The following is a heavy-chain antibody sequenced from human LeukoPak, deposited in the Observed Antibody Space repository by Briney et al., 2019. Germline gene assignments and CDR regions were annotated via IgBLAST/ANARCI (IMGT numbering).Heavy chain of an antibody. CDR3: ANTVTQLGHQPTDY. CDR1: GFIFRNYA. Sequence: GGSLRLSCAGSGFIFRNYAMSWIRQAPGKGLEWVSAISGSGGSTYYADSVKGRFTISRDNSKNTLYLQMNSLRAEDTAVYYCANTVTQLGHQPTDYWGQGTLVTVSS. J-gene: IGHJ4*02. D-gene: IGHD6-13*01. CDR2: ISGSGGST. V-gene: IGHV3-23*01.